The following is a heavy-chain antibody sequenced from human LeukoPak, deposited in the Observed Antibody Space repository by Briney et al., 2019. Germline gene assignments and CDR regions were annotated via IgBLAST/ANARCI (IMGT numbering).Heavy chain of an antibody. Sequence: TGGSLRLSCAASGFTFSSYSMNWVRQAPGKGLEWVSSISSSSSYIYYADSVKGRFTISRDNAKNSLYLQMNSLRAEDTAVYYCARDHEFRVILPDMVRGVIVSPYFDYWGQGTLVTVSS. CDR2: ISSSSSYI. J-gene: IGHJ4*02. V-gene: IGHV3-21*01. CDR1: GFTFSSYS. CDR3: ARDHEFRVILPDMVRGVIVSPYFDY. D-gene: IGHD3-10*01.